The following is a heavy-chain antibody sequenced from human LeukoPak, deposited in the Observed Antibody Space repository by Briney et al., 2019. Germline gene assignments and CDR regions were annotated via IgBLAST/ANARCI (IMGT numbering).Heavy chain of an antibody. J-gene: IGHJ4*02. CDR1: GYTFTGYY. D-gene: IGHD3-9*01. V-gene: IGHV1-2*02. Sequence: ASVKVSCKASGYTFTGYYMHWVRQAPGQGLEWMGWIKPNSGGTNYAQKFHGRVTMTRDTSISTAYMELSRLRSDDTAVYYRARSTGNPFDYWGQGTLVTVSS. CDR2: IKPNSGGT. CDR3: ARSTGNPFDY.